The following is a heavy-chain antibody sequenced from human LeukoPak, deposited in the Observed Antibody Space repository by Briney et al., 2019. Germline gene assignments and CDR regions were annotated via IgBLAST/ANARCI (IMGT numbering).Heavy chain of an antibody. CDR3: VKVGLRLGGDY. CDR2: LSDTGGKT. D-gene: IGHD5-12*01. J-gene: IGHJ4*02. V-gene: IGHV3-23*01. Sequence: GGSLRLSCAASGFVFSSYAMSWVRQAPGKGLEWVSTLSDTGGKTYYADSVKGRFTISRDNSKNTLYLQMNSLTAEDTAVYYCVKVGLRLGGDYWGQGTLVTVSS. CDR1: GFVFSSYA.